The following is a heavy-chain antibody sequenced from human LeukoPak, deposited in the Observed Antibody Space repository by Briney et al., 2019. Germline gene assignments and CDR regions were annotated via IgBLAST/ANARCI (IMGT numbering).Heavy chain of an antibody. Sequence: GYLSLHCTSSRINLSTYALSSTRPTPREWLEWISALIHSCHNPYNADPVKGHFTISRNNSNNTLYPQMPNLRAEDTAVYYCARSRRDIAGSEGIRLYYFDSWGKGTLVTVSS. CDR1: RINLSTYA. CDR2: LIHSCHNP. J-gene: IGHJ4*02. D-gene: IGHD2-15*01. CDR3: ARSRRDIAGSEGIRLYYFDS. V-gene: IGHV3-23*01.